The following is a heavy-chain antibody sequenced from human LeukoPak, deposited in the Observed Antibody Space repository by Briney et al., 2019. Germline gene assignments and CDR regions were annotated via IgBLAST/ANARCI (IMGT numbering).Heavy chain of an antibody. CDR2: IKPDGTEN. CDR3: ATKKADFIPMFGEILAF. D-gene: IGHD3-10*02. Sequence: PGGSLRLSCAASGFTFSSFWMTWVRQAPGKGLEWVANIKPDGTENYYVDSVKGRFTISRDNAKNSLYLQMNGLRAEDTAVYYGATKKADFIPMFGEILAFWAQGPLVTVSS. CDR1: GFTFSSFW. J-gene: IGHJ1*01. V-gene: IGHV3-7*01.